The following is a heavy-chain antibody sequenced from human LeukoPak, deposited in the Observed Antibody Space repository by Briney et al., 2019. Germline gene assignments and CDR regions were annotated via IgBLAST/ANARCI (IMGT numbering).Heavy chain of an antibody. V-gene: IGHV3-23*01. J-gene: IGHJ5*02. CDR3: AKDRLEKVRGVIGGRWFDP. CDR1: GSPFSSYA. Sequence: PGGSLRLSCAASGSPFSSYAMSWVRQAPGKGLEWVSTLNSNGGTTYYADSVKGRFTISRDNSKNTLYPQMNSLRAEDTAVYYCAKDRLEKVRGVIGGRWFDPWGQGTLVTVSS. CDR2: LNSNGGTT. D-gene: IGHD3-10*01.